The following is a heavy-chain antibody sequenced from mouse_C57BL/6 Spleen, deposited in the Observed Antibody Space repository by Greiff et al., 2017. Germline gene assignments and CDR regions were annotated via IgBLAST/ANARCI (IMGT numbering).Heavy chain of an antibody. V-gene: IGHV3-6*01. CDR1: GYSITSGYY. CDR2: ISYDGSN. Sequence: EVQLVESGPGLVKPSQSLSLTCSVTGYSITSGYYWNWIRQFPGNKLEWMGYISYDGSNNYNPSLKNRISITRDTSKTQFFLKLNSVTTEDTATXYCARENYYGSSYDDFDVWGTGTTVTVSS. CDR3: ARENYYGSSYDDFDV. D-gene: IGHD1-1*01. J-gene: IGHJ1*03.